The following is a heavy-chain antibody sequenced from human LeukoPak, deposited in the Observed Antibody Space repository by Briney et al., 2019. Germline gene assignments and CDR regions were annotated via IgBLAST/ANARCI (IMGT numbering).Heavy chain of an antibody. CDR2: IRYDELQD. CDR3: VRDFSNYVAFFDS. CDR1: GFTFRNHG. D-gene: IGHD4-11*01. V-gene: IGHV3-30*02. J-gene: IGHJ4*02. Sequence: PGGSLELSCATSGFTFRNHGMHWVRQAPGKGLEWVAFIRYDELQDYYADSVRGRFTISRDNSKSALYLQMGSLRPEDTAMYYCVRDFSNYVAFFDSWGQGVLVTVSS.